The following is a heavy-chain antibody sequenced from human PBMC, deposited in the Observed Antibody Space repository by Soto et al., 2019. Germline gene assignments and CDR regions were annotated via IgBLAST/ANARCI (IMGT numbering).Heavy chain of an antibody. Sequence: PGGSLRLSCSASGFSFSTSEMNWVRQAPGRGLEWISYISSIGTTIYYADSVKGRFTISRDNTKSSLFLQMNSLGVEDTAVYYCARGGGGGLFEHWGQGVLVTVSS. CDR1: GFSFSTSE. D-gene: IGHD2-21*01. CDR3: ARGGGGGLFEH. J-gene: IGHJ4*02. CDR2: ISSIGTTI. V-gene: IGHV3-48*03.